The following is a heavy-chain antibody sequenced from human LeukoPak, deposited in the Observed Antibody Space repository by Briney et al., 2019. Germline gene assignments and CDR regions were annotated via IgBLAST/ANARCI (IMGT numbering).Heavy chain of an antibody. D-gene: IGHD3-10*01. CDR1: GGSISSSSYY. V-gene: IGHV4-39*07. J-gene: IGHJ4*02. Sequence: SETLSLTCTVSGGSISSSSYYWGWIRQPPGKGLEWIGSIYYSGSTYYNPSLKSRVTISVDTSKNQFSLKLSSVTAADTAVYYCARLGMYYYGSGRPYWGQGTLVTVSS. CDR2: IYYSGST. CDR3: ARLGMYYYGSGRPY.